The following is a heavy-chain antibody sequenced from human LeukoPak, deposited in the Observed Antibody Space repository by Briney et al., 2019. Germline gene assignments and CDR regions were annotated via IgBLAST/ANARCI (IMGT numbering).Heavy chain of an antibody. CDR1: GGTFSSYA. CDR3: ARAAGSNRLRFLEWPT. J-gene: IGHJ5*02. V-gene: IGHV1-69*13. CDR2: IIPIFGTA. D-gene: IGHD3-3*01. Sequence: ASVKVSCKASGGTFSSYAISWVRQAPGQGLEWMGGIIPIFGTANYAQKFQGRVTITADESTSTAYMELSSLRSEDMAVYYCARAAGSNRLRFLEWPTWGQGTLVTVSS.